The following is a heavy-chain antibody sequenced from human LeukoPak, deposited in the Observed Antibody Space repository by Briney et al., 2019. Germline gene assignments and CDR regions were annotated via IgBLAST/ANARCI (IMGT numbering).Heavy chain of an antibody. CDR2: IYYSGST. J-gene: IGHJ4*02. V-gene: IGHV4-39*01. Sequence: PSETLSLTCTVSGGSISSSSYCWGWIRQPPGKGLEWIGSIYYSGSTYYNPSLKSRVTISVDTSKDQFSLKLSSVTAADTAVYYCARHEGRQLGPPDYWGQGTLVTVSS. CDR3: ARHEGRQLGPPDY. CDR1: GGSISSSSYC. D-gene: IGHD6-6*01.